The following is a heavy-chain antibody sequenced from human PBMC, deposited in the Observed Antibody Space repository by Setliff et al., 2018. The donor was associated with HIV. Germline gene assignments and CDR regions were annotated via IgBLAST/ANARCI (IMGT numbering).Heavy chain of an antibody. D-gene: IGHD3-10*01. J-gene: IGHJ2*01. CDR2: INYDESYE. CDR3: AKGVFDV. V-gene: IGHV3-30*02. CDR1: GFSFSGFG. Sequence: GGSLRLSCEASGFSFSGFGMYWVRQAPDKGLEWVAFINYDESYEYYADSVKGRVTISRDNSKNTLYLQMNNLRPEDTAIYYCAKGVFDVWGRGTPVTVSS.